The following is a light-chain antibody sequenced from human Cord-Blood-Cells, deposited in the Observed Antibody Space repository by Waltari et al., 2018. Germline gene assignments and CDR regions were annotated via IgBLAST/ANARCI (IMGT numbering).Light chain of an antibody. V-gene: IGLV1-44*01. Sequence: QSVLTQPPSASGTPGQRVTISCSGSSSNIGSNTVNWYQQLPGTAPKLLIYSNKQRPSGVPVRFSVSKSGTSASLAISGLQSEDEADYYCAAWDDSLNGYVFGTGTKVTVL. J-gene: IGLJ1*01. CDR2: SNK. CDR1: SSNIGSNT. CDR3: AAWDDSLNGYV.